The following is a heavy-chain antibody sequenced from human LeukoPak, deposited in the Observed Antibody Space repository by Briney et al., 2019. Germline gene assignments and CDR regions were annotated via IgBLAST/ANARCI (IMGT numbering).Heavy chain of an antibody. D-gene: IGHD1-26*01. Sequence: ASVKVSCKVSGYTLTELSMHRVRQAPGKGLEWMGGFDPEDGETIYAQKFQGRVTMTEDTSTDTAYMELSSLRSEDSAVYYCATLDPRIVGATKFSYFDYWGQGTLVTVSS. V-gene: IGHV1-24*01. CDR1: GYTLTELS. CDR3: ATLDPRIVGATKFSYFDY. CDR2: FDPEDGET. J-gene: IGHJ4*02.